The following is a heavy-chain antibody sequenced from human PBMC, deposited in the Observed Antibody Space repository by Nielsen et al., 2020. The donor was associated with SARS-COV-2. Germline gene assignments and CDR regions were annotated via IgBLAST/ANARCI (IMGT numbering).Heavy chain of an antibody. CDR1: GGTFSRPS. J-gene: IGHJ4*02. D-gene: IGHD3/OR15-3a*01. CDR2: IIPILGLT. Sequence: SVKVSCKASGGTFSRPSISWVRQAPGQGLEWMGRIIPILGLTNYAQRFQGRITITADKSTSTAYMELSSLRSEDTAVYYCAREPGTGDLDQWGQGILVTVSS. CDR3: AREPGTGDLDQ. V-gene: IGHV1-69*04.